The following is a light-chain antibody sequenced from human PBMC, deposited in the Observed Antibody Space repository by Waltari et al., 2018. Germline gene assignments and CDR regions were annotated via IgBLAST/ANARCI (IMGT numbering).Light chain of an antibody. V-gene: IGKV2-28*01. CDR2: LGS. CDR1: QSLLHSNGYNY. CDR3: MQALQTSGYT. J-gene: IGKJ2*01. Sequence: DIVMTQSPLSLPVTPGEPASISCRSSQSLLHSNGYNYLDWDLQKPGQSPQLLIYLGSYRASGVPDRFSGSGSGTDFTLKISRVEAEDVGVYYCMQALQTSGYTFGQGTKLEIK.